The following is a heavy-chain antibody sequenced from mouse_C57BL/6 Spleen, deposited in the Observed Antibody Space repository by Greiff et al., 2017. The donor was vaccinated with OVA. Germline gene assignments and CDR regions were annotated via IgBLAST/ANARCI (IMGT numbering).Heavy chain of an antibody. D-gene: IGHD3-2*02. Sequence: VQLKESGPGLVKPSQSLSLTCSVTGYSITSGYYWNWIRQFPGNKLEWMGYISYDGSNNYNPSLKNRISITRDTSKNQFFLKLNSVTTEDTATYYCAREGTAQATYYFDYWGQGTTLTVSS. V-gene: IGHV3-6*01. J-gene: IGHJ2*01. CDR2: ISYDGSN. CDR3: AREGTAQATYYFDY. CDR1: GYSITSGYY.